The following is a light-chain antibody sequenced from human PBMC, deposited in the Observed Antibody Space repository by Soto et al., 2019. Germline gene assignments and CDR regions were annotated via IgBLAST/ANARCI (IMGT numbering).Light chain of an antibody. CDR3: QQYNYWPPYT. V-gene: IGKV3-15*01. CDR1: QSVSSN. CDR2: GAS. Sequence: EIVMTQSPATLSVSPGERATLSCRASQSVSSNLAWYQQKPAQAPRLLIYGASTRATGIPARFSGSGSGTEFTLPISSLQSEDFAVYYCQQYNYWPPYTFGQGTKLEIK. J-gene: IGKJ2*01.